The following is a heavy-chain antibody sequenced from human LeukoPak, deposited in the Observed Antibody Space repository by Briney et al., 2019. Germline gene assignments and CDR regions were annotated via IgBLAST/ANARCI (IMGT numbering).Heavy chain of an antibody. CDR3: ARGFGFLEWLYYFDY. V-gene: IGHV4-59*12. Sequence: SETLSLTCTVSGGSISSYYWSWIRQPPGKGLEWIGYIYYSGSTNYNPSLKSRVTISVDTSKNQFSLKLSSVTAADTAVYYCARGFGFLEWLYYFDYWGQGTLVTVSS. CDR1: GGSISSYY. J-gene: IGHJ4*02. D-gene: IGHD3-3*01. CDR2: IYYSGST.